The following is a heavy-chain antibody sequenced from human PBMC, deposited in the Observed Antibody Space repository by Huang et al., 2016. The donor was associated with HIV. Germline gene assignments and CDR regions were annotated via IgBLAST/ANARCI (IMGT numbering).Heavy chain of an antibody. D-gene: IGHD6-13*01. CDR3: ASQHIGAAATWF. CDR1: GDFISSTNYY. V-gene: IGHV4-39*01. J-gene: IGHJ4*02. Sequence: QLQLQESGPGQVKPSETLSLTCTVSGDFISSTNYYWGWIRQSPGKGLEWVGSVYQSGSTNYNPPLNGRVTLSVDTSRNQFSLRLNSVTAADTAVYYCASQHIGAAATWFWGRGTQVAVSS. CDR2: VYQSGST.